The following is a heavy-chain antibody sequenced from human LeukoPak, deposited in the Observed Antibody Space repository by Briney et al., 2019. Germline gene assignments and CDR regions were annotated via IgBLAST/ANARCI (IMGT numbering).Heavy chain of an antibody. CDR1: GGSISSGYYY. V-gene: IGHV4-61*02. Sequence: SETLSLTCTVSGGSISSGYYYWSWIRQPAGKGLEWIGRIYSSGSTYYNPSLKSRVTISVDTSKDQFSLKVSSVTAADTAVYYCARGNSQYSRDYYYYMDVWGKGTTVTVSS. J-gene: IGHJ6*03. CDR3: ARGNSQYSRDYYYYMDV. D-gene: IGHD5-18*01. CDR2: IYSSGST.